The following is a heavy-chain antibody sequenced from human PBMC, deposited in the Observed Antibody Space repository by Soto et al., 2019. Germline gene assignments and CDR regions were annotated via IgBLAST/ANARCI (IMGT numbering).Heavy chain of an antibody. CDR3: AHGLAPSTGGGWYTEGLFDY. D-gene: IGHD6-19*01. CDR1: GFSLSTSGVG. V-gene: IGHV2-5*02. Sequence: SGPTLVNPTQTLTLTCTFSGFSLSTSGVGVGWIRQPPGKALEWLALIYWDDDKRYSPSLKSRLTITKDTSKNQVVLTMTNMDPVDTATYYCAHGLAPSTGGGWYTEGLFDYWGQGTLVTVSS. CDR2: IYWDDDK. J-gene: IGHJ4*02.